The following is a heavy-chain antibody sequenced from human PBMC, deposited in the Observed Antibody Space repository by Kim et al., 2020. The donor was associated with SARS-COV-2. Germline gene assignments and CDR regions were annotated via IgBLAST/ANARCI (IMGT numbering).Heavy chain of an antibody. CDR2: IYTSGST. CDR3: AREFGGYDSFFGHVSSGWYFDY. CDR1: GGSNSSGSYY. Sequence: SETLSLTCTVSGGSNSSGSYYWSWIRQPAGKGLEWIGRIYTSGSTNYNPSLKSRVTISVDTSKNQFSLKLSSVTAADTAVYYCAREFGGYDSFFGHVSSGWYFDYWGQGTLVTVSS. D-gene: IGHD6-19*01. J-gene: IGHJ4*02. V-gene: IGHV4-61*02.